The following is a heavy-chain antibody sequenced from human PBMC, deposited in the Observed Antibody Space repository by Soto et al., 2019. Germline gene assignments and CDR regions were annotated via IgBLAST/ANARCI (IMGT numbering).Heavy chain of an antibody. CDR3: AKDRGSNLRYFDWLLGGYWFDP. Sequence: EVQLLESGGGLVQPGGSLRLSCAASGFTFISCAMCWGRQAPGWGLAWVSVVSGRGGSTYYADSVKCRFTISRDNSKTTLYLKMNSLRAEETAVYYCAKDRGSNLRYFDWLLGGYWFDPWGQGTLVTVSS. V-gene: IGHV3-23*01. J-gene: IGHJ5*02. D-gene: IGHD3-9*01. CDR1: GFTFISCA. CDR2: VSGRGGST.